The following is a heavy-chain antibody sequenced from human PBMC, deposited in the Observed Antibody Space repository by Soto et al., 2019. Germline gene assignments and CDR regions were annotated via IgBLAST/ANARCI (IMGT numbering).Heavy chain of an antibody. J-gene: IGHJ2*01. CDR2: IYHSGST. CDR3: AREDGTTVRYFDL. D-gene: IGHD1-7*01. V-gene: IGHV4-30-2*01. Sequence: QLQLQESGSGLVKPSQTLSLTCAVSGGSISSGGYSWNWIRQPPGKGLEWIGYIYHSGSTYYNPSLKSRVTISVDTSXXXXXXKLXSXXAAXXAVXXCAREDGTTVRYFDLWGRGTLVTVSP. CDR1: GGSISSGGYS.